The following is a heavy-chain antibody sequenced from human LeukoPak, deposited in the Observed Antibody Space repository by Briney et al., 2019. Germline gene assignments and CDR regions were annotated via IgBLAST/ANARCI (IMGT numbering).Heavy chain of an antibody. D-gene: IGHD4-11*01. J-gene: IGHJ4*02. V-gene: IGHV3-74*01. CDR3: ARATYSTYPNDY. CDR2: INSDGTST. Sequence: PGVSLRLSCAAAGFTFSSYWMHWVRQAPGKGLVWVSRINSDGTSTSYADSVKGRFTISRDNAKNTLYLQMNSLRAEDTAVYYCARATYSTYPNDYWGQGTLVTVSS. CDR1: GFTFSSYW.